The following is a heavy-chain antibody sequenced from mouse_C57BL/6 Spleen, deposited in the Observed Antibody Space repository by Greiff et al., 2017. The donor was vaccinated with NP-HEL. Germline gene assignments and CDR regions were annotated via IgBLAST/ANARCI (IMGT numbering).Heavy chain of an antibody. J-gene: IGHJ4*01. Sequence: QVQLQQSGAELARPGASVKMSCKASGYTFTSYTMHWVKQRPGQGLEWIGYINPSSGYTKYNQKFKDKATLTADKSSSTAYMQLSSLTSEDSAVYYCARWNQTGTNYAMDYWGQGTSVTVSS. CDR1: GYTFTSYT. V-gene: IGHV1-4*01. D-gene: IGHD4-1*01. CDR2: INPSSGYT. CDR3: ARWNQTGTNYAMDY.